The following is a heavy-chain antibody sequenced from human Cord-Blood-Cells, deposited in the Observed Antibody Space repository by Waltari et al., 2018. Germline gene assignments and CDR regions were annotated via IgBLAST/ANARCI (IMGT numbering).Heavy chain of an antibody. V-gene: IGHV4-31*03. D-gene: IGHD3-10*01. J-gene: IGHJ4*02. CDR1: GGSIRSGGYY. Sequence: QVQMQESGPGLVRPSQTLSLTCTVYGGSIRSGGYYSSWFRQHPGKGLEWIGYIYSRGSTYYNPSLKSRVTISVDTSKNQFSLKLSSVAAADTAVYYCAGWFRELLFFDYWGQGTLVTVSS. CDR2: IYSRGST. CDR3: AGWFRELLFFDY.